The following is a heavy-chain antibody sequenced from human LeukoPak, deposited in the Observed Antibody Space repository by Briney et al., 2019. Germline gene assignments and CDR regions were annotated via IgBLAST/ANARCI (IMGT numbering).Heavy chain of an antibody. CDR1: GITLSNYG. CDR3: ARGLYYDILTGYPYYFDY. J-gene: IGHJ4*02. Sequence: GGSLRLSCAVSGITLSNYGMSWVRQAPGKGLEWVSVIYSGGSTYYADSVKGRFTISRDNSKNTLYLQMNSLRAEDTAVYYCARGLYYDILTGYPYYFDYWGQGTLVTVSS. D-gene: IGHD3-9*01. CDR2: IYSGGST. V-gene: IGHV3-66*02.